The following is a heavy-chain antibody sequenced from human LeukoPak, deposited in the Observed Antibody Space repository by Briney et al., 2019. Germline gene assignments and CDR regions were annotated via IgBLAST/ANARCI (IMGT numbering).Heavy chain of an antibody. CDR2: IYTSGST. CDR1: GGSISSGSYY. CDR3: ARDNEYLFDY. D-gene: IGHD2-2*01. Sequence: PSETLSLTCTVSGGSISSGSYYWSWIRQPAGKGLEWIGRIYTSGSTNYNPSLKSRVTISVDTSKNQFSLKLSSVTAADTAVYYCARDNEYLFDYWGQGTLVTVSS. J-gene: IGHJ4*02. V-gene: IGHV4-61*02.